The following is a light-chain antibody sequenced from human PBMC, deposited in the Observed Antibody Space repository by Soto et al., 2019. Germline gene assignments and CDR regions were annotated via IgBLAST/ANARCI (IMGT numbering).Light chain of an antibody. CDR2: AAS. CDR1: QSVTSNY. CDR3: QQYGSSLTWT. V-gene: IGKV3-20*01. Sequence: EVVLTQSPGTVSLSPGERATLSCRASQSVTSNYLAWYQQKPGQAPRLLIYAASSRATGIPDRFSGSGSGTYFSFTISRLEPEDFEVYYCQQYGSSLTWTFGQGTKVEIK. J-gene: IGKJ1*01.